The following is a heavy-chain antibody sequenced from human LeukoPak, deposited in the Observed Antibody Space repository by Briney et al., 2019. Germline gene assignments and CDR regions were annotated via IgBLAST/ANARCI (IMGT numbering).Heavy chain of an antibody. Sequence: GGSLRLSCAASGFTFSSYSMNWVRQAPGKGLEWVSSISSSSSYIYYADSVKGRFTISRDNAKNSLYLQMNSLRAEDTAVYYCARGSQYYDFWSGYYRSNPYYFDYWGQGTLVTVSS. D-gene: IGHD3-3*01. V-gene: IGHV3-21*04. J-gene: IGHJ4*02. CDR3: ARGSQYYDFWSGYYRSNPYYFDY. CDR1: GFTFSSYS. CDR2: ISSSSSYI.